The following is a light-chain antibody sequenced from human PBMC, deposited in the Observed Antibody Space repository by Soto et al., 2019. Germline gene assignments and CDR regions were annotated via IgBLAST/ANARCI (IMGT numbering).Light chain of an antibody. CDR3: QQYGSSPIT. Sequence: EIVLTQSPGTLSLSPGERATLSCRASQSISDTLAWYQQKPGQAPRLLIHGASTRAPGIPARFSGSGSGTDFTLTISRLEPEDFAVYYCQQYGSSPITFGQGTRLEIK. V-gene: IGKV3-20*01. CDR1: QSISDT. CDR2: GAS. J-gene: IGKJ5*01.